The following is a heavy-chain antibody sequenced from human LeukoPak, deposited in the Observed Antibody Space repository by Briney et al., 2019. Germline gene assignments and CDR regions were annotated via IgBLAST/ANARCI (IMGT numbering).Heavy chain of an antibody. D-gene: IGHD1-26*01. V-gene: IGHV4-31*03. CDR2: IYYSGST. Sequence: PSETLSLTCTVSGGSVSSGSYYWSWIRQHPGKGLEWIGYIYYSGSTYYNPSLKSRVTISVDTSKNQFSLKLSSVTAAGTAVYYCARADYSGYVDYWGQGTLVTVSS. CDR3: ARADYSGYVDY. CDR1: GGSVSSGSYY. J-gene: IGHJ4*02.